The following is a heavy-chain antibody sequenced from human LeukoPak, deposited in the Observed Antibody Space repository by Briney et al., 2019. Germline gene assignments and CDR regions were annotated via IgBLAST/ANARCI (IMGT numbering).Heavy chain of an antibody. CDR1: GFTFSSYA. V-gene: IGHV3-23*01. J-gene: IGHJ5*02. D-gene: IGHD6-19*01. CDR2: ISGSGLST. Sequence: GGSLRLSCAASGFTFSSYAMSWVRQAPGKGLEWVSTISGSGLSTYYADSVKGRFTISRDNSNNTLHPQMNSLRVEDTAVYYCAKSRVAVAAPRNWFDPWGQGTLVTVSS. CDR3: AKSRVAVAAPRNWFDP.